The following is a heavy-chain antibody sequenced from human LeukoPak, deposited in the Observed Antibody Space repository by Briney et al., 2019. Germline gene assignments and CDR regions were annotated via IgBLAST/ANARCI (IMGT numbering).Heavy chain of an antibody. Sequence: GGSLRLSCAASGFTFSSYGMHWVRQASGKGLEWVGRIRSKGNSYATAYAASVKGRFTISRDDSKNTAYLQMNSLKTEDTAVYYCTSHDYGDFVSFDYWGQGTLVTVSS. V-gene: IGHV3-73*01. CDR3: TSHDYGDFVSFDY. D-gene: IGHD4-17*01. CDR1: GFTFSSYG. CDR2: IRSKGNSYAT. J-gene: IGHJ4*02.